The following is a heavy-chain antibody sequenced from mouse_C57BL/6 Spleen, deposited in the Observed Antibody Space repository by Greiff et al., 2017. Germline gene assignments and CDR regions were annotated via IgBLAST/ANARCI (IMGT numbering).Heavy chain of an antibody. CDR3: ARYITTVVAHFDY. CDR2: IDPSDSYT. D-gene: IGHD1-1*01. V-gene: IGHV1-50*01. J-gene: IGHJ2*01. CDR1: GYTFTSYW. Sequence: QVQLQQPGAELVKPGASVKLSCKASGYTFTSYWMQWVKQRPGQGLEWIGEIDPSDSYTNYNQKFKGKATLTVDTSSSTAYMQLSSLTSEDSAVYYCARYITTVVAHFDYWGQGTTRTVSS.